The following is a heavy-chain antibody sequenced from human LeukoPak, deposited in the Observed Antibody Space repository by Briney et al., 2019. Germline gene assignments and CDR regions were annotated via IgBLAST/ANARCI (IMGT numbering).Heavy chain of an antibody. CDR3: ARGSREQQLVLRL. CDR2: INPSGGST. CDR1: GYTFSSYT. Sequence: ASVKVSCKTSGYTFSSYTINWVRQAPGQGLEWMGIINPSGGSTSYAQKFQGRVTMTRDMSTSTVYMELSSLRSEDTAVYYCARGSREQQLVLRLWGQGTLVTVSS. V-gene: IGHV1-46*01. J-gene: IGHJ4*02. D-gene: IGHD6-13*01.